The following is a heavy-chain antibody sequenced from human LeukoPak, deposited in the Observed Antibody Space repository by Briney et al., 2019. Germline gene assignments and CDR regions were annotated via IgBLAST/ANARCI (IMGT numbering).Heavy chain of an antibody. J-gene: IGHJ4*02. V-gene: IGHV3-43*02. Sequence: GGSLRLSCAASGFTFDDYAMHWVRHAPGKGREWVSLISGEGGSTYYADCVKGRFTISRDNSKNSLYLQMNSLRTEDTALYYCAKDMPQQWLVYWGQGTLVTVSS. CDR2: ISGEGGST. CDR1: GFTFDDYA. CDR3: AKDMPQQWLVY. D-gene: IGHD6-19*01.